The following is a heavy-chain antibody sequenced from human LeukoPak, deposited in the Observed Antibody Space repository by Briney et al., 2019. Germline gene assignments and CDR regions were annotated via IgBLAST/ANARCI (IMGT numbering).Heavy chain of an antibody. CDR2: IYSSGST. Sequence: SETLSLTCTVSGGSLSSSSYYWGWIRQPPGKGLEWIGSIYSSGSTYYSPSLESRVTISVDTSKNQFSLKLSSVTAADTAVYYCARHGSSSPPGYWGQGTLVTVSS. J-gene: IGHJ4*02. D-gene: IGHD1-26*01. CDR3: ARHGSSSPPGY. V-gene: IGHV4-39*01. CDR1: GGSLSSSSYY.